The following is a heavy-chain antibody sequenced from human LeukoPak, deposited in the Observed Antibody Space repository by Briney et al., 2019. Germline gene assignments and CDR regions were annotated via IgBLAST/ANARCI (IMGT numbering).Heavy chain of an antibody. D-gene: IGHD6-19*01. CDR1: GGSISSYY. V-gene: IGHV4-59*08. Sequence: SETLSLTCTVSGGSISSYYWSWIRQPPGKGLEWIGYIYYNGSTNYNPSLKSRVTISVDTSKNQFSLKLSSVTAADTAVYYCCRAVAGSYFDYWGQGTLVTVSS. CDR2: IYYNGST. CDR3: CRAVAGSYFDY. J-gene: IGHJ4*02.